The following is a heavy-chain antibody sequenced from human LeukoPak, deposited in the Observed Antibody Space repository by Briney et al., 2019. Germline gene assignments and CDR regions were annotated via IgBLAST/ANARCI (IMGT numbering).Heavy chain of an antibody. V-gene: IGHV4-59*01. J-gene: IGHJ6*02. CDR1: GGSISSYY. Sequence: SETLSLTCTVSGGSISSYYWSWIRQPPGKGLEWIGYIYYSGSTNYNPSLKSRVTISVDTSKNQFSLKLSSVTAADTAVYYCARTTVTPPDYYYYGMDVWGQGTTVTVSS. D-gene: IGHD4-17*01. CDR3: ARTTVTPPDYYYYGMDV. CDR2: IYYSGST.